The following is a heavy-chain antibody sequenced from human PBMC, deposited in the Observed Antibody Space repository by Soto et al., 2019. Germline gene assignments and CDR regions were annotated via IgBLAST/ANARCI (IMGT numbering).Heavy chain of an antibody. J-gene: IGHJ4*02. CDR2: ISGSGGST. D-gene: IGHD3-22*01. Sequence: GGSLRLSCAASGFTFSSYAMSWVRQAPGKGLEWVSAISGSGGSTYYADSVKGRFTISRDNSKNTRYLQMNSLRAEDTAVYYCAKGPRGYQGSGYYYDSSGYFPPLDYWGQGTLVTVSS. CDR1: GFTFSSYA. V-gene: IGHV3-23*01. CDR3: AKGPRGYQGSGYYYDSSGYFPPLDY.